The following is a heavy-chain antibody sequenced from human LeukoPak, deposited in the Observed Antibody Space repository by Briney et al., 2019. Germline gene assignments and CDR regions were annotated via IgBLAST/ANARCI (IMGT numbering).Heavy chain of an antibody. J-gene: IGHJ5*01. V-gene: IGHV1-8*01. CDR1: GYTFTSYD. CDR3: AREDYYDSGSNDS. D-gene: IGHD3-22*01. CDR2: MNPNSGDT. Sequence: GASVKVSCKASGYTFTSYDINWVRQATGQGLEWMGWMNPNSGDTAYAQRFQGRVTITRNTSISTAYMELSSLRSEDTAVYYCAREDYYDSGSNDSWGQGTLVTVSS.